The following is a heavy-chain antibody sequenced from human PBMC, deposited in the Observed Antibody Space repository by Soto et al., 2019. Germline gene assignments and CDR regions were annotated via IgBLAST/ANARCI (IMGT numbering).Heavy chain of an antibody. J-gene: IGHJ5*02. D-gene: IGHD6-6*01. CDR3: ARWYSSSSWFDP. Sequence: QVQLQQWGAGLLKPSETLSLTCAVYGGSFSGYYWSWIRQPPGKGLEWIGEINHSGSTNYNPSLKSRVTISVDTSQNQFSLKLSSVTAADTAVYYCARWYSSSSWFDPWGQGTLVTVSS. CDR2: INHSGST. CDR1: GGSFSGYY. V-gene: IGHV4-34*01.